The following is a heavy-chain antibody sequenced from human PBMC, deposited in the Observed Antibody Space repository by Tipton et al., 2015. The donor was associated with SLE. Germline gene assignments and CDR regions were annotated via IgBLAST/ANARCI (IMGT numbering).Heavy chain of an antibody. D-gene: IGHD3-10*01. CDR3: ARVEYYYGSGYDY. V-gene: IGHV4-34*01. J-gene: IGHJ4*02. CDR2: INHSGST. Sequence: TLSLTCAVYGGPFSGYYWSWIRQPLGKGLEWIGEINHSGSTNYNPSLKSRVTISVDTSKNQFSLKLSSVTAADTAVYYCARVEYYYGSGYDYWGQGTLVTVSS. CDR1: GGPFSGYY.